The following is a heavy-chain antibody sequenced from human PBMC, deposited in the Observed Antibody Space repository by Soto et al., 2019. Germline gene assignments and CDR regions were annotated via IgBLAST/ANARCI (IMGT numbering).Heavy chain of an antibody. D-gene: IGHD1-20*01. V-gene: IGHV4-59*01. CDR1: GGSISSYY. J-gene: IGHJ4*02. CDR2: IYYSGST. Sequence: QVPLQESGPGLVKPSETLSLTCTVSGGSISSYYWSWIRQPPGKGLEWIGYIYYSGSTNYNPSLKSRVTISVDTSKNQFSLKLSSVTAADTAVYYCARPTYNSGSPFDYWGQGTLVTVSS. CDR3: ARPTYNSGSPFDY.